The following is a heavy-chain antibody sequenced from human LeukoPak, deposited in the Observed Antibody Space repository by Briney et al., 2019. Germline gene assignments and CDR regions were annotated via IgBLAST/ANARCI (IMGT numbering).Heavy chain of an antibody. D-gene: IGHD6-19*01. CDR3: ARDGYSSGWYDHYGMDV. J-gene: IGHJ6*02. CDR1: GYTFTGYY. V-gene: IGHV1-2*02. CDR2: INPNSGGT. Sequence: GASVKVSCKASGYTFTGYYMHWVRQALGQGLEWMGWINPNSGGTNYAQKFQGRVTMTRDTSISTAYMELSRLRSDDTAVYYRARDGYSSGWYDHYGMDVWGQGTTVTVSS.